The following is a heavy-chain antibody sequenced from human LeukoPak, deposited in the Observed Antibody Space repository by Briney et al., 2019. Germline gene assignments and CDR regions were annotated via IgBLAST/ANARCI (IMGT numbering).Heavy chain of an antibody. D-gene: IGHD6-19*01. CDR2: ISGSGGST. V-gene: IGHV3-23*01. Sequence: PGGSLRLSCSASGFTFSSYAMSWVRQAPGKGLEWVSAISGSGGSTYYADSVKGRFTISRDNSKNTLYLQMNSLRAEDTAVYYCAKSVVEYSSGWYGGYYFDYWGQGTLVTVSS. J-gene: IGHJ4*02. CDR1: GFTFSSYA. CDR3: AKSVVEYSSGWYGGYYFDY.